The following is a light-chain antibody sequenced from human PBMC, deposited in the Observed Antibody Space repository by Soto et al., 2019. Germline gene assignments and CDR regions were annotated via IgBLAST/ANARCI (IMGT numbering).Light chain of an antibody. CDR1: HSVGSSY. CDR3: HQYGGSQT. J-gene: IGKJ1*01. V-gene: IGKV3-20*01. Sequence: VLTQSPATLSLSPGQSATLSCRASHSVGSSYLGWYQQKPGQAPRLLIYGVSNRATAIPDRFSGSVSGTDFTLTISRLEPEDFAVYYCHQYGGSQTFGQGTKVDIK. CDR2: GVS.